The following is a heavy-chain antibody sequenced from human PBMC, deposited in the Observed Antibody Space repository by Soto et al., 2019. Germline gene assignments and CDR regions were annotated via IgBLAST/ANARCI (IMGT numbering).Heavy chain of an antibody. CDR2: MNPNSGNT. V-gene: IGHV1-8*01. J-gene: IGHJ6*03. Sequence: ASVKVSCKDSGYTFTSYDINWVRQATGQGLEWMGWMNPNSGNTGYAQKFQGRVTMTRNTSISTAYMELSSLRSEDTAVYYCARGVDTAMATYYYYMDVWGKGTTVTVSS. D-gene: IGHD5-18*01. CDR1: GYTFTSYD. CDR3: ARGVDTAMATYYYYMDV.